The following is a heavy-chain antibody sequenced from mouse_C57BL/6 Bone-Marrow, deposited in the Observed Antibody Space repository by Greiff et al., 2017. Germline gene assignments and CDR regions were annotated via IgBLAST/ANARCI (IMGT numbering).Heavy chain of an antibody. J-gene: IGHJ2*01. CDR1: GFNIKDYY. D-gene: IGHD1-1*01. Sequence: VQLQQSGAELVKPGASVKLSCTASGFNIKDYYMHWVKQRTEQGLEWIGRIDPEDGETNYATKFQGKAPITAATSSNTAYLQLSILTSKDTAVYYCARGITTVVAPFDYWGQGTTLTVSS. CDR3: ARGITTVVAPFDY. V-gene: IGHV14-2*01. CDR2: IDPEDGET.